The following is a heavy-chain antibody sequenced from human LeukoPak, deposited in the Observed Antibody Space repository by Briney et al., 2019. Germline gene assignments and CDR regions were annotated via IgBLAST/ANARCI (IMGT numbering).Heavy chain of an antibody. CDR1: GFTFSSYS. J-gene: IGHJ6*02. D-gene: IGHD2-2*01. Sequence: GGSLRLSCAASGFTFSSYSMYWVRQAPGKGLEWVSYISSSSSTKYYADSVKGRFTISRDNAKNSLYLQMNSLRAEDTAVYYCARFQSSSSWDYYYGLDVWGQGTTVTVSS. CDR3: ARFQSSSSWDYYYGLDV. CDR2: ISSSSSTK. V-gene: IGHV3-48*04.